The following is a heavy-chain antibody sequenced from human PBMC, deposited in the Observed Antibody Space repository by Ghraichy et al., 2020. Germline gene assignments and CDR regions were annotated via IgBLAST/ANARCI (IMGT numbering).Heavy chain of an antibody. V-gene: IGHV3-21*01. D-gene: IGHD5-24*01. CDR3: ARSRDGYNFDLSY. CDR1: GFTFSSYS. CDR2: ISSTSSYI. Sequence: GGSLRLSCAASGFTFSSYSMNWVRQAPGKGLEWVSSISSTSSYIYYADSVKGRFTISRDNAKNSLYLQMNSLRAEDTAVYYCARSRDGYNFDLSYWGQGTLVTVSS. J-gene: IGHJ4*02.